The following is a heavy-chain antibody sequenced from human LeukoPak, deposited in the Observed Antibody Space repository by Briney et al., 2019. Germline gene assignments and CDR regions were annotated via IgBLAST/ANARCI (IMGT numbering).Heavy chain of an antibody. Sequence: GGSLRLSCVDSGFTFSSYSMNWVRQAPGEGLEWVSSISSSSSYTNYADSVRGRFTISRENAKNSLYLQMNSLRAEDTAVYYCARDLGVVRGVFTLDYWGQGTLVTVSS. CDR3: ARDLGVVRGVFTLDY. V-gene: IGHV3-21*01. CDR1: GFTFSSYS. D-gene: IGHD3-10*01. CDR2: ISSSSSYT. J-gene: IGHJ4*02.